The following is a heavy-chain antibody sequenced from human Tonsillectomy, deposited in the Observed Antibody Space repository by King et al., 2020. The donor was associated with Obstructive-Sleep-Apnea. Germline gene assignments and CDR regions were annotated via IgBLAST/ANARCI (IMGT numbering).Heavy chain of an antibody. CDR2: ISPSGGST. D-gene: IGHD3-10*01. CDR1: GFTFSSYA. V-gene: IGHV3-23*04. Sequence: VQLVESGRDLVQPGGSLRLSCAASGFTFSSYAMNWVRQAPGKGLEWVSSISPSGGSTNYADSVRGRFTISRDNSKNTLSLQMDSLGADDTAVYCWAQGGLWFGDLLENFDNWGQGTLVTVSS. J-gene: IGHJ4*02. CDR3: AQGGLWFGDLLENFDN.